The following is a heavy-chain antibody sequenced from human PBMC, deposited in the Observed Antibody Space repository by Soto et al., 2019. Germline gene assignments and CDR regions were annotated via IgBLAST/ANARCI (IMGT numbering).Heavy chain of an antibody. J-gene: IGHJ4*02. Sequence: GASVKVSCTASGYTFTSYGISWVRQAPGQGLEWMGWISAYNGNTNYAQKLQGRVTMTTDTSTSTAYMELRSLRSDDTAVYYCARAALGYCSGGSCLGFDYWGQGTLVTVSS. D-gene: IGHD2-15*01. CDR2: ISAYNGNT. CDR1: GYTFTSYG. CDR3: ARAALGYCSGGSCLGFDY. V-gene: IGHV1-18*01.